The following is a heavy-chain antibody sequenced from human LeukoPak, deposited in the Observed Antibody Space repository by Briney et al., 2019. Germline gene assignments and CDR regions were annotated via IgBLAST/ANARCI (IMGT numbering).Heavy chain of an antibody. CDR2: IYYSGST. Sequence: SETLSLTCAVCGGSISRGRYYWGWTRQPPGKGLGWIGTIYYSGSTYYNPSLKSRVTISVDTSKIQFSLKLSSVTAADTAVYYCARYGSELMAAFDIWGQGTMVTVSS. D-gene: IGHD3-10*01. CDR3: ARYGSELMAAFDI. CDR1: GGSISRGRYY. J-gene: IGHJ3*02. V-gene: IGHV4-39*01.